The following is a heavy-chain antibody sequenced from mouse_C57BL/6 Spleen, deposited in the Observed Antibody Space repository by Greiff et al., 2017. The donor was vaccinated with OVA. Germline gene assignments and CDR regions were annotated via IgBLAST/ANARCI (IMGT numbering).Heavy chain of an antibody. CDR3: ARKRTLAGTGFAD. Sequence: EVQLQQSGPELVKPGASVKISCKASGYTFTDYYMNWVKQSHGKSLEWIGDINPNNGGTSYNQKFKGKATLTVDKSSSTAYMELRSLTSEDSAVYYCARKRTLAGTGFADWGQGTLVTVAA. CDR1: GYTFTDYY. V-gene: IGHV1-26*01. CDR2: INPNNGGT. D-gene: IGHD4-1*01. J-gene: IGHJ3*01.